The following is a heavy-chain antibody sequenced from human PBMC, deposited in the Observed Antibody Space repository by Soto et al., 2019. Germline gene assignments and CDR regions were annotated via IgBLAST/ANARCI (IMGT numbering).Heavy chain of an antibody. CDR1: GFTLSSYG. V-gene: IGHV3-30*18. D-gene: IGHD6-19*01. CDR2: ISYDGDDQ. Sequence: QLVESGGGVVQPGTSLRLSCVASGFTLSSYGMHWVRQARGKGLEWVAAISYDGDDQYYGDSVRGRFTISRDNSESTVCLQMNSLRADVTGVHYCAKDRGHIAVAAITGGGDFHIWGRGTMVAVSS. CDR3: AKDRGHIAVAAITGGGDFHI. J-gene: IGHJ3*02.